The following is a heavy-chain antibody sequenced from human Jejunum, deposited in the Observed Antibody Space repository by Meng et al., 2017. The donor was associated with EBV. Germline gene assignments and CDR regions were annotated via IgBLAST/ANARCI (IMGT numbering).Heavy chain of an antibody. V-gene: IGHV1-69*06. CDR3: ARLFCGDDCFSTYYFDS. CDR1: GDTFTSHG. J-gene: IGHJ4*02. CDR2: IIPVFGTA. D-gene: IGHD2-21*01. Sequence: QVERVQSGAEVKKPGSSVKLSCKASGDTFTSHGVGWVRLAPGQGPEWLGGIIPVFGTANYPLRFQDRVTITADKSTNTGYMELGGLRSDDTAVYYCARLFCGDDCFSTYYFDSWGQGTLVTVSS.